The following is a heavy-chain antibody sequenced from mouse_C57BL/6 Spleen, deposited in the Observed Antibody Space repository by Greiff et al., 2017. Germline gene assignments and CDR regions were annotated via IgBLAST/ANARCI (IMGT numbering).Heavy chain of an antibody. V-gene: IGHV1-31*01. D-gene: IGHD1-1*01. CDR3: ARGGYITWFAY. CDR2: IYPYNGSS. CDR1: GYSFPGYY. J-gene: IGHJ3*01. Sequence: VQLQQSGPELVKPGASVKISCKASGYSFPGYYMHWVKQSHGNILDWIGYIYPYNGSSNYNQKFKGKATLTVDKSSSTAYMGLRSLTSEDSAVYYGARGGYITWFAYWGQGTLVTVSA.